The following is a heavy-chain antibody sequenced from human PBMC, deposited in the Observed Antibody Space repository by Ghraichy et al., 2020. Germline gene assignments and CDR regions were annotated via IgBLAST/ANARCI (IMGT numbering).Heavy chain of an antibody. V-gene: IGHV3-49*03. CDR2: IRTNGFGGTA. J-gene: IGHJ5*02. CDR3: TRDWYDR. CDR1: GFSFAAHD. Sequence: SCTASGFSFAAHDMHWFRQAPGKGLEWVGFIRTNGFGGTAEYAASVKGRFTISRDDSRSIAYLQMNSLKTEDTAVYYCTRDWYDRWGQGTLVTVSS.